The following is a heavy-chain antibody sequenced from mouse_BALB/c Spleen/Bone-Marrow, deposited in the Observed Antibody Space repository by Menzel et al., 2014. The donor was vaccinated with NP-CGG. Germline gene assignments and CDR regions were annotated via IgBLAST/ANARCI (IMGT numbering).Heavy chain of an antibody. CDR1: GYTFTSYW. J-gene: IGHJ2*01. CDR2: INPSTGYT. D-gene: IGHD4-1*01. CDR3: ARSRTGTYFDY. Sequence: VQLQQSGAELAKPGASVKMSCKASGYTFTSYWMHWVKQRPGQGLEWIGYINPSTGYTEYNQKFKDKATLTADESSSTAYMQLSSLTSEDSAVYYCARSRTGTYFDYWGQGTTLTGSS. V-gene: IGHV1-7*01.